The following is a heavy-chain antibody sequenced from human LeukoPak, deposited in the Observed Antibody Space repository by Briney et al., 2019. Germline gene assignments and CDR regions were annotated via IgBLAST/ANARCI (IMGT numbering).Heavy chain of an antibody. Sequence: SETLSLTCTVSIGSISIYYWSWVRQPAGKGLEWIGRISASGSTNYNPSLKSRVTMSVDTSKNQFSLKRSSETAAETAVYYCAREITVTRPFDYWGQGTLVTVSS. J-gene: IGHJ4*02. CDR3: AREITVTRPFDY. V-gene: IGHV4-4*07. D-gene: IGHD4-17*01. CDR2: ISASGST. CDR1: IGSISIYY.